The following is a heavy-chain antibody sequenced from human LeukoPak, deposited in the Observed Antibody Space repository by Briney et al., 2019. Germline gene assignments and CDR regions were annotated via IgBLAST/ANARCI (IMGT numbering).Heavy chain of an antibody. CDR3: ARHQDYYGSSGYTH. V-gene: IGHV3-23*01. CDR2: ISGSGGST. Sequence: GGSLRLSCAASGCTFSSYAMSWVRQAPGKGLEWVSAISGSGGSTYYADSVKGRFTISRDNSKNTLYLQMNSLRAEDTAVYYCARHQDYYGSSGYTHWGQGTLVTVSS. CDR1: GCTFSSYA. J-gene: IGHJ4*02. D-gene: IGHD3-22*01.